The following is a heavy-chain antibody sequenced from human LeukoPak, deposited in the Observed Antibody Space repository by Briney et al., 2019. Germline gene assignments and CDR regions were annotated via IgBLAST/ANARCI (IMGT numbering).Heavy chain of an antibody. Sequence: GASVKVSCKASGYTFTSYGINWVRQATGQGLEWMGWMNPNSGNTGYTQKFQGRVTMTRNTSISTAYMELSSLRSEDTAVYYCARDLRYSSSRRWFDPWGQGTLVTVSS. V-gene: IGHV1-8*01. CDR2: MNPNSGNT. D-gene: IGHD6-6*01. J-gene: IGHJ5*02. CDR1: GYTFTSYG. CDR3: ARDLRYSSSRRWFDP.